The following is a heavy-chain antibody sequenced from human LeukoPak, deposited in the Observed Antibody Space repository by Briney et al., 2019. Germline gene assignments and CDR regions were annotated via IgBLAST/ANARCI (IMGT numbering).Heavy chain of an antibody. CDR2: INHSGST. CDR3: ARTDIVLMVYAIDY. D-gene: IGHD2-8*01. J-gene: IGHJ4*02. CDR1: GGSFSGYY. V-gene: IGHV4-34*01. Sequence: SETLSLTCAVYGGSFSGYYWSWIRQPPGKGLEWIGEINHSGSTNYNPSLKSRVTISVDTSKNQFSLKLSSVTAADTAVYYCARTDIVLMVYAIDYWGQGTLVTVSS.